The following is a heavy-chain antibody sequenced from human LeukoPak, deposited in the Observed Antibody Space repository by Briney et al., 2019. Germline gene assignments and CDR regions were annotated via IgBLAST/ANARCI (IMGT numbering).Heavy chain of an antibody. J-gene: IGHJ4*02. D-gene: IGHD6-6*01. Sequence: SETLSLTCTVSGGSISSSSYYWGWIRQPPGKGLEWIGSIYYSGSTNYNPSLKSRVTISVDTSKNQFSLKLSSVTAADTAVYYCARDDKEYSSSYWGQGTLVTVSS. CDR3: ARDDKEYSSSY. CDR2: IYYSGST. CDR1: GGSISSSSYY. V-gene: IGHV4-39*07.